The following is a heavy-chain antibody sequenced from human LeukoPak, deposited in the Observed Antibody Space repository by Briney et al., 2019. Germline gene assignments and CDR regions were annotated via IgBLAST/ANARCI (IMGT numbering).Heavy chain of an antibody. Sequence: GGSLRLSCVASGLIVSCNYMTWVRQAPGKGLEWVAVIYSSGGTYYADSVKGRFAISRDTSNHTLFLQMNSLRAEDTAVYYCTKILRDMSTGDAFDIWGQGTMVTVSS. J-gene: IGHJ3*02. V-gene: IGHV3-66*02. CDR2: IYSSGGT. D-gene: IGHD5/OR15-5a*01. CDR1: GLIVSCNY. CDR3: TKILRDMSTGDAFDI.